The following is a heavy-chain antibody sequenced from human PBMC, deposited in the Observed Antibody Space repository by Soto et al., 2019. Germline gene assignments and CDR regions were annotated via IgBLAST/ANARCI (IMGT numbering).Heavy chain of an antibody. J-gene: IGHJ4*02. V-gene: IGHV1-46*01. Sequence: QVQLVQSGAEVKKPGASVKVSCKASGYTFTSYYMHWVRQAPGQGLEWMGIINPSGGSTSYPQKFQGRVTMTRDTSTSTVYMELSSLRSEDTAVYYCSVSSSSPGGVDFDYWGQGTLVTVSS. D-gene: IGHD6-6*01. CDR2: INPSGGST. CDR3: SVSSSSPGGVDFDY. CDR1: GYTFTSYY.